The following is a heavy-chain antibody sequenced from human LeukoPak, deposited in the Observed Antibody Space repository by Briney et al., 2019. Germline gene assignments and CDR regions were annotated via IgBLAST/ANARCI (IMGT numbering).Heavy chain of an antibody. V-gene: IGHV3-48*03. J-gene: IGHJ4*02. D-gene: IGHD3-9*01. Sequence: GGSLRLSCAASGFTFSSYEMNWVRQAPGKGLEWVSYISSSGSTIYYADSVKGRFTISRDNAKNSLYLQMNSLRAEDTAVYYCARDETILTGYYNFDYWGQGTLVTVSS. CDR1: GFTFSSYE. CDR2: ISSSGSTI. CDR3: ARDETILTGYYNFDY.